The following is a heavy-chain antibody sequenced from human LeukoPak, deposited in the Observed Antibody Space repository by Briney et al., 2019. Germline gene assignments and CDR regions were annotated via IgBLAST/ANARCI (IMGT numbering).Heavy chain of an antibody. CDR2: INHSGST. D-gene: IGHD3-22*01. Sequence: SETLSLTCAVYGGSFSGYYWSWIRQPPGKGLEWIGEINHSGSTNYNPSLKSRVTISVDTSKNQFSLKLSSVTAADTAVYYCARLNYYDSSGYYGSDYWGQGTLVTVSS. V-gene: IGHV4-34*01. CDR3: ARLNYYDSSGYYGSDY. CDR1: GGSFSGYY. J-gene: IGHJ4*02.